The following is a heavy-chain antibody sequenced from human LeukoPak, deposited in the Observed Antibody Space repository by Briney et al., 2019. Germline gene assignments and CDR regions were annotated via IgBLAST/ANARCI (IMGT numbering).Heavy chain of an antibody. Sequence: GGSLRLSCAASGFTFSSYAMSWVRQVPGKGLEWVSAISGSGGSTYYADSVKGRFTISRDNSKNTLYLQMNSLRAEDMAVYYCAKGQGGYNWYYFDYWGQGTLVTVSS. CDR1: GFTFSSYA. CDR3: AKGQGGYNWYYFDY. V-gene: IGHV3-23*01. CDR2: ISGSGGST. D-gene: IGHD5-24*01. J-gene: IGHJ4*02.